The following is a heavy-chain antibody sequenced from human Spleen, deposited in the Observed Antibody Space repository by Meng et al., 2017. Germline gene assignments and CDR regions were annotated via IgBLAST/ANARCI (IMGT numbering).Heavy chain of an antibody. V-gene: IGHV3-11*04. CDR3: VRDFGGESDL. CDR2: ISTSGNTI. Sequence: QVQLVEAGGGLVKPGGSLRLSCAASGFTFSDYYMSWIRQAPGKGLEWISYISTSGNTIYYTDSVKGRFAISRDNAKNSLYLQMNSLSAEDTALYYCVRDFGGESDLWGQGTLVTVSS. D-gene: IGHD3-10*01. CDR1: GFTFSDYY. J-gene: IGHJ5*02.